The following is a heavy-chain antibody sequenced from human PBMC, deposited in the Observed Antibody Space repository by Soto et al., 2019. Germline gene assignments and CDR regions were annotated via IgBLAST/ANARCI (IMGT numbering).Heavy chain of an antibody. CDR3: STDPPRYCSSSSCYIGL. D-gene: IGHD2-2*02. Sequence: EVQLVESGGGLVKPGGSLRLSCAASGFTFSNAWMSWVRQAPGKGLEWVGRIKSKTDAGTTDYAAPVKGRFTISRDDSENTLYLQMNSLKTEDTAVYYCSTDPPRYCSSSSCYIGLWGQGTTVTVSS. V-gene: IGHV3-15*01. CDR1: GFTFSNAW. CDR2: IKSKTDAGTT. J-gene: IGHJ6*02.